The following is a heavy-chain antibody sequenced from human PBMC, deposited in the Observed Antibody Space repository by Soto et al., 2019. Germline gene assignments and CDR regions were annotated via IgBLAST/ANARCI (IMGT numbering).Heavy chain of an antibody. Sequence: PSETLSLTCAVSGGSIGSNNWWSWVRQPPGKGLEWIGEIFHSGSTYYNPSLKTRVTISVDKSKNQFSLKLSSVTAADTAVYYCATDSWAAAGSSLRTYGMDVWGQGTTVT. V-gene: IGHV4-4*02. CDR2: IFHSGST. J-gene: IGHJ6*02. D-gene: IGHD6-13*01. CDR3: ATDSWAAAGSSLRTYGMDV. CDR1: GGSIGSNNW.